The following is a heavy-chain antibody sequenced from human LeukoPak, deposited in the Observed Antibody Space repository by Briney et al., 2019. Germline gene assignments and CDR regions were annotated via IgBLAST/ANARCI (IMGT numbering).Heavy chain of an antibody. CDR1: GGSFSGYY. CDR2: INHSGST. J-gene: IGHJ4*02. CDR3: ASSRHNDYVWGSYRYTLYFDY. V-gene: IGHV4-34*01. Sequence: PSETLSLTCAVYGGSFSGYYWSWIRQPPGKGLEWIGEINHSGSTNYNPSLKSRVTISVDTSKNQFSLKLSSVTAADTAVYYCASSRHNDYVWGSYRYTLYFDYWGQGTLVTVSS. D-gene: IGHD3-16*02.